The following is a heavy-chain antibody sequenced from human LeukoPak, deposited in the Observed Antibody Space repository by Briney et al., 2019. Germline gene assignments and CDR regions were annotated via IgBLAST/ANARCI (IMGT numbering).Heavy chain of an antibody. V-gene: IGHV4-39*01. D-gene: IGHD3-3*01. Sequence: SETLSLTCTVSGGSISSSSYYWGWIRQPPGKGLEWIGSIYYSGSTYYNPSLKSRVTISVDTSKNQFSLKLSSVTAADTAVCYCARLETYYDFWSGPIVFDYWGQGTLVTVSS. CDR1: GGSISSSSYY. CDR3: ARLETYYDFWSGPIVFDY. CDR2: IYYSGST. J-gene: IGHJ4*02.